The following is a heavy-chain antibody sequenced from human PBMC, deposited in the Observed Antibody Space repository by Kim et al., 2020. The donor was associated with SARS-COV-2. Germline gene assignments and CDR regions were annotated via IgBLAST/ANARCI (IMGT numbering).Heavy chain of an antibody. J-gene: IGHJ6*02. V-gene: IGHV4-39*01. D-gene: IGHD6-13*01. Sequence: SETLSLTCTVSGGSISSSSYYWGWIRQPPGKGLEWIGSIYYSGSTYYNPSLKSRVTISVDTSKNQFSLKLSSVTAADTAVYYCARALMSRQLVYYYYYYGMDVWGQGTTVTVSS. CDR3: ARALMSRQLVYYYYYYGMDV. CDR2: IYYSGST. CDR1: GGSISSSSYY.